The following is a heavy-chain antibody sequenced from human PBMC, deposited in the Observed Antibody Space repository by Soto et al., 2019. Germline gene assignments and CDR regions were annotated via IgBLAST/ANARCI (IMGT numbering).Heavy chain of an antibody. Sequence: SVKVSCKASGGTFSSYAIHWVRQAPGQGLEWLGKIIPSYDRTNYAQKFHGRVTVTADTYTTTAYMELSSLRSDDTAVYYCARDPSNGYGGDTFDYWGQGTLVTVSS. CDR1: GGTFSSYA. D-gene: IGHD2-21*02. CDR3: ARDPSNGYGGDTFDY. J-gene: IGHJ4*02. CDR2: IIPSYDRT. V-gene: IGHV1-69*04.